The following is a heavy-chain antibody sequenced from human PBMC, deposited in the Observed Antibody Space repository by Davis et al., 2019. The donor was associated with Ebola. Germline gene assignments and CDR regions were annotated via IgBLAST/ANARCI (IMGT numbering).Heavy chain of an antibody. CDR3: TMDIVATRQGLN. Sequence: GESLKISCAASGFTFSGSAMHWVRQASGKGLEWVGRIRSKANSYATAYAASVKGRFTISRDDSKNTAYLQMNSLKTEDTAVYYCTMDIVATRQGLNWGQGTLVTVSS. J-gene: IGHJ4*02. V-gene: IGHV3-73*01. CDR1: GFTFSGSA. CDR2: IRSKANSYAT. D-gene: IGHD5-12*01.